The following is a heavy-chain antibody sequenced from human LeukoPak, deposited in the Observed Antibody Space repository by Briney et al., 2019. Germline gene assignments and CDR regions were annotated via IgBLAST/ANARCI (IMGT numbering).Heavy chain of an antibody. V-gene: IGHV4-4*07. Sequence: SETLSLTCTVSGGSISNYYWSWIRQPAGKGLEWIGRIYPNWSTNYNPSLKSRVTMSVDTSKNQFSLNLTSVTAADTAVYYCARGVHLLTYDYMDVWGKGTTVTVSS. CDR2: IYPNWST. CDR3: ARGVHLLTYDYMDV. D-gene: IGHD3-10*01. J-gene: IGHJ6*03. CDR1: GGSISNYY.